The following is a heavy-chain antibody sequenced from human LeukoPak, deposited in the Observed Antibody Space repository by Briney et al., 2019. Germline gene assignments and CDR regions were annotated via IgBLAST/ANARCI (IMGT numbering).Heavy chain of an antibody. CDR1: GGSFSGYY. V-gene: IGHV4-34*01. Sequence: SETLSLTCAVYGGSFSGYYWSWIRQPPGKGLEWIGEINHSGSTNYNPSLKSRVTISVDTSKNQFSLKLSSVTAADTAVYYCARGSIDYGSGSYPYYYYYGMDVWGQGTTVTVSS. CDR3: ARGSIDYGSGSYPYYYYYGMDV. J-gene: IGHJ6*02. CDR2: INHSGST. D-gene: IGHD3-10*01.